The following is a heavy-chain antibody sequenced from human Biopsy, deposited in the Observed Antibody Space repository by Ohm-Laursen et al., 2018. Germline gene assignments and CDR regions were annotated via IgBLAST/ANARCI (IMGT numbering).Heavy chain of an antibody. D-gene: IGHD3-22*01. J-gene: IGHJ6*02. V-gene: IGHV4-34*01. CDR1: GESFNGYY. Sequence: TLSLTCAVYGESFNGYYWSWIRQTPGKGLEWIGEINHSGRTNYNPYLKSRVTISVDTSKNQFSLKVRSVTAADTAVYYCVRGVDYYDPYHYYALDVWGQGTTVTVSS. CDR2: INHSGRT. CDR3: VRGVDYYDPYHYYALDV.